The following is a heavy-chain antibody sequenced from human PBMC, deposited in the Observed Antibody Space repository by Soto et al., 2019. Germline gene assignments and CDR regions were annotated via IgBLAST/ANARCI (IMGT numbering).Heavy chain of an antibody. CDR3: ARGWGYDSNDYYYAY. J-gene: IGHJ4*02. CDR1: GGTFSRHA. D-gene: IGHD3-22*01. CDR2: IISIFGTA. Sequence: QVQLVQSGAEVRKPGSSVKVSCKASGGTFSRHAISWVRQAPGQGLEWMGGIISIFGTANHAQKFQGRVTIMADESTITVYMELTSLRSEDTAMYYCARGWGYDSNDYYYAYWGQGTLVIVSS. V-gene: IGHV1-69*01.